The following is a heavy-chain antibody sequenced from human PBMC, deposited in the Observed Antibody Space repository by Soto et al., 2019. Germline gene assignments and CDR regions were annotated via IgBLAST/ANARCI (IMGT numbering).Heavy chain of an antibody. CDR2: IDPSDSYT. D-gene: IGHD2-2*01. J-gene: IGHJ6*02. V-gene: IGHV5-10-1*03. Sequence: EVQLVQSGAEVKKPGESLRISCKGSGYSFTSYWISWVRQMPGKGLEWMGRIDPSDSYTNYSPSFQGHVTISADKSISTAYLQWSSLKASDTAMYYCARQQYQLLYYYYYGMDVWGQGTTVTVSS. CDR3: ARQQYQLLYYYYYGMDV. CDR1: GYSFTSYW.